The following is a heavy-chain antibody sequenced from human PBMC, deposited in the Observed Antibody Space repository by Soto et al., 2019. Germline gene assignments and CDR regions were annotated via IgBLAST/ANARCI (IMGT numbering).Heavy chain of an antibody. D-gene: IGHD3-22*01. CDR2: INPSGGST. CDR1: GYTFTGYY. CDR3: ARNDNSGLDY. Sequence: ASVKVSCKASGYTFTGYYMHWVRQAPGQGLEWMGWINPSGGSTSYAQKFQGRVTMTRDTSTSTVYMDLSSLRSEDTAVYYCARNDNSGLDYWGQGTLVTVSS. J-gene: IGHJ4*02. V-gene: IGHV1-46*01.